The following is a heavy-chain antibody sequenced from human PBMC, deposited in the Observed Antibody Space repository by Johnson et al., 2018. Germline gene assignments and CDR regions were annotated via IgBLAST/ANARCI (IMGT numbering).Heavy chain of an antibody. CDR1: GFTVSTNY. CDR2: IHSTGDT. CDR3: ARAPRMDV. V-gene: IGHV3-53*01. J-gene: IGHJ6*02. Sequence: VQLVESGGGLIQPGGSLRLSCVGSGFTVSTNYMNWVRQAPGKGLEWVSVIHSTGDTYYADSVRGRFTISRDNSRNTVYLQINSRGVEDTAVYYCARAPRMDVWGQGTAVTVSS.